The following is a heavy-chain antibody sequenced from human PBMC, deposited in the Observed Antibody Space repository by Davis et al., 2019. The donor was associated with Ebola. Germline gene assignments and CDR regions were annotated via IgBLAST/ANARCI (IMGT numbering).Heavy chain of an antibody. Sequence: GGSLRLSCAASGFTFSSYSMSWVRQAPGKGLEWVSVIYSGGSTYYADSVKGRFTISRHNSKNTLYLQMNSLRAEDTAVYYCASTARYYYYGMDVWGQGTTVTVSS. J-gene: IGHJ6*02. V-gene: IGHV3-53*04. CDR3: ASTARYYYYGMDV. CDR1: GFTFSSYS. D-gene: IGHD5-18*01. CDR2: IYSGGST.